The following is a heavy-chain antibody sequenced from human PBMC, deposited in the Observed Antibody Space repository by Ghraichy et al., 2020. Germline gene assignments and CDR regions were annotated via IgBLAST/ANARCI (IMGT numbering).Heavy chain of an antibody. D-gene: IGHD5-12*01. Sequence: SETLSLTCAVYGGSFSGYYWSWIRQPPGKGLEWIGEINHSGSTNYNPSLKSRVTISVDTSKNQFSLKLSSVTAADTAVYYCARAQGYIVAYPDYWGQGTLVTVSS. CDR1: GGSFSGYY. V-gene: IGHV4-34*01. CDR3: ARAQGYIVAYPDY. CDR2: INHSGST. J-gene: IGHJ4*02.